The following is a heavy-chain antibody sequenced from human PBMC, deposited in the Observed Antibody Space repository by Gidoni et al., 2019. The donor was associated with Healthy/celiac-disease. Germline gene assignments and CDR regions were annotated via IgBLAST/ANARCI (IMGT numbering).Heavy chain of an antibody. Sequence: PIFGTANYAQKFQGRVTITADESTSTAYMELSSLRSEDTAVYYCARGLEDNDDYSNLGPYYYGMDVWGQGTTVTVSS. J-gene: IGHJ6*02. D-gene: IGHD4-4*01. CDR3: ARGLEDNDDYSNLGPYYYGMDV. CDR2: PIFGTA. V-gene: IGHV1-69*01.